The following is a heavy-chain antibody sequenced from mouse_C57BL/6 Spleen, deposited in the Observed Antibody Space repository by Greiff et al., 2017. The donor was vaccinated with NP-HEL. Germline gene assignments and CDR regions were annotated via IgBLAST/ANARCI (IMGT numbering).Heavy chain of an antibody. D-gene: IGHD1-1*01. CDR1: GYTFTDYE. Sequence: VQLQQSGAELVRPGASVTLSCKASGYTFTDYEMHWVKQTPVHGLEWIGAIDPETGGTAYNQKFKGKAILTADKSSSTAYMELRSLTSEDSAVYYCTFWRDYYGSSYGYFDVWGTGTTVTVSS. V-gene: IGHV1-15*01. J-gene: IGHJ1*03. CDR3: TFWRDYYGSSYGYFDV. CDR2: IDPETGGT.